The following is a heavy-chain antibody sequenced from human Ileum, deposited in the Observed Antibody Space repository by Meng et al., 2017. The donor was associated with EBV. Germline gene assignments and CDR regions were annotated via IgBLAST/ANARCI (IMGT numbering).Heavy chain of an antibody. CDR1: GCAFSDCG. V-gene: IGHV3-30*03. J-gene: IGHJ4*02. D-gene: IGHD6-19*01. CDR3: ARERRGWYAEH. Sequence: QVLGTWGGVVTCCGAVRCFVAGFGCAFSDCGMEWGRQDRGKGMEWEVLISYDGSLSYYADSVKGRFTVSRDDSKSTLYLQMNGLRVDDTAVYYCARERRGWYAEHWGQGTLVTVSS. CDR2: ISYDGSLS.